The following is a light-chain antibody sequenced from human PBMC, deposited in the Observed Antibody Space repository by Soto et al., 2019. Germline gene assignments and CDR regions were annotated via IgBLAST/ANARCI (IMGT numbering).Light chain of an antibody. Sequence: IQWSQYPSSMSASVGSGVTITCRASQGISSYLAWYQQKPGKAPKLLIYAASTLQSGVPSRFSGSGSGTDFTLAMSSLQPDDFATYYCEHYNSDSEAFGQGTKVEIK. J-gene: IGKJ1*01. CDR2: AAS. CDR1: QGISSY. CDR3: EHYNSDSEA. V-gene: IGKV1-9*01.